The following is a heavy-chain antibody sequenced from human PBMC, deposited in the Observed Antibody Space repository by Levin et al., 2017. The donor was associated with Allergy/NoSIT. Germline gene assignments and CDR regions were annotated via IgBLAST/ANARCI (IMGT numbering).Heavy chain of an antibody. V-gene: IGHV3-7*01. CDR1: GFTFSSFW. D-gene: IGHD4-17*01. J-gene: IGHJ4*02. CDR2: IKQDGSQK. CDR3: ARGEGGYGDPHVY. Sequence: GESLKISCAASGFTFSSFWMSWVRQAPGKGLEWVANIKQDGSQKYYVDSVKGRFTISRDNAKNSLYLQMNSLRVEDTAVYYCARGEGGYGDPHVYWGQGTLVTVSS.